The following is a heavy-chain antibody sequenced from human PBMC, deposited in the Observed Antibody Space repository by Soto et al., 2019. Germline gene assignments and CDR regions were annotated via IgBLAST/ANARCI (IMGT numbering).Heavy chain of an antibody. Sequence: GASVKVSCKASGYTFTSYAMHWVRQAPGQRLECMGWINPNSGGTNYAQKFQGWVTMTRDTSISTAYMELSRLRSDDTAVYYCARDLGYDFWSGPRYGMDVWGQGTTVTVSS. CDR3: ARDLGYDFWSGPRYGMDV. D-gene: IGHD3-3*01. V-gene: IGHV1-2*04. CDR2: INPNSGGT. J-gene: IGHJ6*02. CDR1: GYTFTSYA.